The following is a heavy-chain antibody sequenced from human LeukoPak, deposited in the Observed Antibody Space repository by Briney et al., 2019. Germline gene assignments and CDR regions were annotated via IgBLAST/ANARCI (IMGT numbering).Heavy chain of an antibody. CDR2: INAYNGNT. CDR1: GYTFTSYI. J-gene: IGHJ6*03. D-gene: IGHD6-13*01. Sequence: ASVKVSCTASGYTFTSYIISWVRQAPGQGLEWMGWINAYNGNTDYAQRVQGRVTMTTDTSTSTAYMEVRSLRSDDTAVYYCARDRHIAAAVYYYYMDVWGKGTPVTVSS. CDR3: ARDRHIAAAVYYYYMDV. V-gene: IGHV1-18*01.